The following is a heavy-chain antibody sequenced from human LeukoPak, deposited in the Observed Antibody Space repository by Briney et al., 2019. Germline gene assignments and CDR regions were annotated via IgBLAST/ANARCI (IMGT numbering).Heavy chain of an antibody. CDR2: IYYSGST. J-gene: IGHJ6*03. D-gene: IGHD2-2*02. CDR1: GVSISSGDYY. V-gene: IGHV4-30-4*08. Sequence: SETLSCTCTVSGVSISSGDYYWSWIRQPPGKVLGWIGIIYYSGSTYYNPSLKSRVTISVDTSKNQFSLKLSSVTAADTAVYYCAPHWSSTSCYNLGSYYYDMDVWGKGTTVTVSS. CDR3: APHWSSTSCYNLGSYYYDMDV.